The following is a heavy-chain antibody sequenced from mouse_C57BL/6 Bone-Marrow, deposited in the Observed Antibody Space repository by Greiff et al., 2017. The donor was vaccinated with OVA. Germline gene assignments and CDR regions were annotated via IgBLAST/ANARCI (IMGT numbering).Heavy chain of an antibody. Sequence: EVKLVESGGGLVKPGASLKLSCAASGFTFSDYGMHWVRQAPEKGLEWVAYISRGSSTINYADTVKGRATISRDNAKNTLFLQMTSLRSEDTAMYYCARINYWYFDVWGTGTAVTVSS. CDR3: ARINYWYFDV. CDR2: ISRGSSTI. V-gene: IGHV5-17*01. CDR1: GFTFSDYG. J-gene: IGHJ1*03.